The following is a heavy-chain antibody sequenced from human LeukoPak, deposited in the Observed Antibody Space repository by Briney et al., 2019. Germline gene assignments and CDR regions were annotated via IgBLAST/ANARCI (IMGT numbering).Heavy chain of an antibody. CDR1: GYTFTSYD. CDR3: ATMEDYDILTGYYNRFDY. V-gene: IGHV1-8*01. Sequence: GASMKVSCKASGYTFTSYDINWVRQATGQGLEWMGWMNPNSGNTGYAQKFQGRVTMTRNTSISTAYMELSSLRSEDTAVYYCATMEDYDILTGYYNRFDYWGQGTLVTISS. D-gene: IGHD3-9*01. J-gene: IGHJ4*02. CDR2: MNPNSGNT.